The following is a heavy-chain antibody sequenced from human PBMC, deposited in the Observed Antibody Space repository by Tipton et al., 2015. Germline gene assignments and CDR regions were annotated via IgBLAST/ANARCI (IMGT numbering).Heavy chain of an antibody. V-gene: IGHV4-59*01. J-gene: IGHJ3*02. CDR2: IYDSGST. CDR3: ARDVSESSSNGGVTRGGAFDI. CDR1: GDSISSYY. Sequence: LRLSCTVSGDSISSYYWSWIRQPPGKGLEWIGHIYDSGSTNYNPSLKSRVTISVDTSKNQFSLKLVSVTAADTALYYCARDVSESSSNGGVTRGGAFDIWGQGTLVTVSS. D-gene: IGHD2-8*01.